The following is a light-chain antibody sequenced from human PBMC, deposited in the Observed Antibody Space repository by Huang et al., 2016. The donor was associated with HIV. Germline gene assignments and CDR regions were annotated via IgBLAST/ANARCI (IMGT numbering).Light chain of an antibody. V-gene: IGKV3-15*01. J-gene: IGKJ1*01. CDR3: QQYNSWPPWT. CDR2: DTF. Sequence: EIVMTQSPATLSVSPGERATLSCRASQSVGSNLAWYQQKPGQAPRLLIYDTFTRATGIPARFSGSGFGTEFSLTINSLQSEDFAVYHCQQYNSWPPWTFGQGTKVEIK. CDR1: QSVGSN.